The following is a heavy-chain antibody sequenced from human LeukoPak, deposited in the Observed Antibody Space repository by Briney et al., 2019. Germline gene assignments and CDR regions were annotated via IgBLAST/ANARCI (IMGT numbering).Heavy chain of an antibody. J-gene: IGHJ4*02. V-gene: IGHV3-30*04. Sequence: GGSLRLSCAASGFTFSSYAMHWVRQAPGKGLEWVAVISYDGSNKYYADSVKGRFTISRDNSKNTLYLQMNSLRAEDTAVYYCARANTMVLLIDYWGQGTLVTVSS. CDR2: ISYDGSNK. CDR3: ARANTMVLLIDY. D-gene: IGHD3-10*01. CDR1: GFTFSSYA.